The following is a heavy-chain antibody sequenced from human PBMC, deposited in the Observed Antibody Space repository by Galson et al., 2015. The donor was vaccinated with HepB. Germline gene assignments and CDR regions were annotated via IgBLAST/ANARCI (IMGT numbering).Heavy chain of an antibody. CDR1: GFTVSSNY. CDR2: MYSGGST. Sequence: SLRLSCAASGFTVSSNYMSWVRQAPGKGLEWVSVMYSGGSTYYADSVKGRFTISRDNAKNSLYLQMNSLRAEDTAVYYCASYGDYDPYYYYHMDVWGKGT. D-gene: IGHD4-17*01. J-gene: IGHJ6*03. V-gene: IGHV3-53*01. CDR3: ASYGDYDPYYYYHMDV.